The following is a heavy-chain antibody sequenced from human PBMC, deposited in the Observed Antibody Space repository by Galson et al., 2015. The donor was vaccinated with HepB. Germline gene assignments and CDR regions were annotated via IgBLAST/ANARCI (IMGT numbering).Heavy chain of an antibody. J-gene: IGHJ4*02. V-gene: IGHV3-23*01. CDR3: AKPWRGCDSFSCYFFFDD. Sequence: SLRLSCAASGFPFSDYAMTWVRQAPGKGLEWVSAISGGGINTFFADAVKGRFNISRDTSKSTLYLHMNSLRADDTAVYYCAKPWRGCDSFSCYFFFDDWGQGTLVTASS. CDR2: ISGGGINT. CDR1: GFPFSDYA. D-gene: IGHD2-15*01.